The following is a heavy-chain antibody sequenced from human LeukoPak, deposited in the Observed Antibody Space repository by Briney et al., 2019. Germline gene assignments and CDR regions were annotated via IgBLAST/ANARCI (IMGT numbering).Heavy chain of an antibody. CDR3: ARDGGGFDY. CDR2: ISYDGSNK. V-gene: IGHV3-30*04. D-gene: IGHD3-16*01. J-gene: IGHJ4*02. Sequence: PGGSLRLSCAASGFTFSSYAMHWVRQAPGKGLEWVAVISYDGSNKYYADSVKGRFTISRDNSKNTLYLQMNSLRAEDTAVYYCARDGGGFDYWGQGTLVTVSS. CDR1: GFTFSSYA.